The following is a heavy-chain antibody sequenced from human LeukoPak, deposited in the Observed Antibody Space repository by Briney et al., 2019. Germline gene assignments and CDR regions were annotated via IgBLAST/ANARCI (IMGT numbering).Heavy chain of an antibody. D-gene: IGHD5-24*01. V-gene: IGHV3-74*01. J-gene: IGHJ4*01. CDR3: ARGRNGFFDY. Sequence: GGSLRPSCAASGFTFSTYWMHWVRQAPGKGLVWHSQINSDGGRTRYADSVKGRLTISRDNAKNTVYLQMNSLRAEDTAIYYCARGRNGFFDYWGHGTLVTVSS. CDR2: INSDGGRT. CDR1: GFTFSTYW.